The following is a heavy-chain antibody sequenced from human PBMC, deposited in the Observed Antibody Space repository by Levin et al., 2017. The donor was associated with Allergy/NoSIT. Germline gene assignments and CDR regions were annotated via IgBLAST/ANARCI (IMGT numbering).Heavy chain of an antibody. Sequence: GGSLRLSCAASGFTFSSYAMHWVRQAPGKGLEWVAVISYDGSNKYYADSVKGRFTISRDNSKNTLYLQMNSLRAEDTAVYYCARGPPDVGYWGQGTLVTVSS. CDR1: GFTFSSYA. D-gene: IGHD1-14*01. J-gene: IGHJ4*02. CDR2: ISYDGSNK. CDR3: ARGPPDVGY. V-gene: IGHV3-30*04.